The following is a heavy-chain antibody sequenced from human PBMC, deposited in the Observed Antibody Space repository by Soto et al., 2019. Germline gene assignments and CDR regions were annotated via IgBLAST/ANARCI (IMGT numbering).Heavy chain of an antibody. D-gene: IGHD1-26*01. CDR1: GANS. CDR3: AELHSR. J-gene: IGHJ1*01. V-gene: IGHV4-30-2*01. CDR2: IYHSGST. Sequence: GANSWSWILHATGKGLEWIGYIYHSGSTYYNPSLKSRVTISVDRSKNQFSLKLSSVTASDTAVDDRAELHSRCGQGSSVPVS.